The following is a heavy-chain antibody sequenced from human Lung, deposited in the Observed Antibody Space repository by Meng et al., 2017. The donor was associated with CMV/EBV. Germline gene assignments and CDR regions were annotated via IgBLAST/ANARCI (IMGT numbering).Heavy chain of an antibody. D-gene: IGHD3-3*01. CDR3: ARRVRFLEWFPSGMDV. J-gene: IGHJ6*02. V-gene: IGHV4-61*07. CDR2: IYYSGST. CDR1: SVRSGSYS. Sequence: SVRSGSYSWSWIRQPPGQGLEWLGYIYYSGSTNYNPSLKSRVTISVDTSKNQFSLKLSSVTAADTAVYYCARRVRFLEWFPSGMDVWGQGTTVTVSS.